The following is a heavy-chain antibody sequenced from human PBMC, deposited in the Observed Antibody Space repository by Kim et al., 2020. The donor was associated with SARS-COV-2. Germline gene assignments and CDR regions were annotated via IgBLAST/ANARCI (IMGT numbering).Heavy chain of an antibody. Sequence: SETLSLTCTVSGGSFSSGGYYWSWIRQHPGKGLEWIGYINYSGSTYYNPSLKSRFTISVDTSKYQFSLKLSSVTAAETAVYSCAVRSAAVADATFDYWGQGTLVTVSS. V-gene: IGHV4-31*03. D-gene: IGHD6-25*01. CDR1: GGSFSSGGYY. CDR3: AVRSAAVADATFDY. CDR2: INYSGST. J-gene: IGHJ4*02.